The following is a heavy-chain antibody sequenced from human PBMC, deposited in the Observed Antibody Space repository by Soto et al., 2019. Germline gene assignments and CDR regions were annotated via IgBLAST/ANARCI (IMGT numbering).Heavy chain of an antibody. Sequence: SETLSLTCTVSGVSISGSRYYWGWIRQPPGRGLEWIGNIYYSGSTYYTPALKSRVTLSVDTSKNQFSLNLNSVTAADTAVYYCARGGIPPSGYGITYAMDVWGQGTTVTVSS. CDR1: GVSISGSRYY. V-gene: IGHV4-39*01. CDR2: IYYSGST. J-gene: IGHJ6*02. D-gene: IGHD1-26*01. CDR3: ARGGIPPSGYGITYAMDV.